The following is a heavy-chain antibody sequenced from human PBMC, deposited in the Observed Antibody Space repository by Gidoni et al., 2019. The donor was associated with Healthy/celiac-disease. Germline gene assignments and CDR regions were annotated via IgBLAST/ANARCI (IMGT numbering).Heavy chain of an antibody. CDR3: ARALPYYYGSGVDY. J-gene: IGHJ4*02. CDR1: GCSISSGGYY. D-gene: IGHD3-10*01. V-gene: IGHV4-31*03. Sequence: QVQLQESGPGLVKPSQTLSLTCTVSGCSISSGGYYWSWLRQHPGKGLEWIGYIYYSGSTYYNPSLKSRVTISVDTSKNQFSLKLSSVTAADTAVYYCARALPYYYGSGVDYWGQGTLVTVSS. CDR2: IYYSGST.